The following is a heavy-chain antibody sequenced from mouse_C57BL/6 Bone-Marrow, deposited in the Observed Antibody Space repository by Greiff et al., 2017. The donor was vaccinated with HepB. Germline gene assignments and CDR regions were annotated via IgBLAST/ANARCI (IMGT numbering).Heavy chain of an antibody. CDR2: IYPGSGST. V-gene: IGHV1-55*01. Sequence: QVQLQQSGAELVKPGASVKMSCKASGYTFTSYWITWVKQRPGQGLEWIGDIYPGSGSTNYNEKFKSKATLTVDTSSSTAYMQLSSLTSEDSAVYYCARVGTYDGYYPAWFAYWGQGTLVTVSA. D-gene: IGHD2-3*01. CDR3: ARVGTYDGYYPAWFAY. CDR1: GYTFTSYW. J-gene: IGHJ3*01.